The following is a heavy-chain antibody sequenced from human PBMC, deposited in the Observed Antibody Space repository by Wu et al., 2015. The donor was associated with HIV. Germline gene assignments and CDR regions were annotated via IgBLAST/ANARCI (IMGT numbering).Heavy chain of an antibody. V-gene: IGHV1-69*13. CDR3: ARPYSGYAYDY. D-gene: IGHD5-12*01. CDR1: GGTFSSDA. CDR2: IIPVFGTT. J-gene: IGHJ4*02. Sequence: QVQLVQSGAEVKEPGSSVRVSCKASGGTFSSDAVSWVRQAPGQGLEWMGKIIPVFGTTKYAQNFQGRVTISADESTRTVFMELSSLRSDDTAVYYCARPYSGYAYDYWARERWSPSPQ.